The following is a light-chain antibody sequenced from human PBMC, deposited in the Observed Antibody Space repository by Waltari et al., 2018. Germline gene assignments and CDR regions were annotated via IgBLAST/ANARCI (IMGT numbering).Light chain of an antibody. V-gene: IGLV2-23*01. CDR2: EDT. CDR3: CSYAGGTASIL. Sequence: QSALTQPASVSGSPGQSITISCTGTSSDVGSHNLVSWYQHHPGKAPKLMIYEDTKRPSGCSNRFSGSKSGNTASLTISGLQAEDEADYYCCSYAGGTASILLGGGTKLTVL. J-gene: IGLJ2*01. CDR1: SSDVGSHNL.